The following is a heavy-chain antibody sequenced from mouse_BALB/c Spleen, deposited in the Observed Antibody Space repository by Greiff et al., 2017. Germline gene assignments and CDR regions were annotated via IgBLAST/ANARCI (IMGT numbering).Heavy chain of an antibody. CDR3: NAEEQYGNSEAY. J-gene: IGHJ2*01. D-gene: IGHD2-10*02. Sequence: EVKLVESGAELVRSGASVKLSCTASGFNIKDYYMHWVKQRPEQGLEWIGWIDPENGDTEYAPKFQGKATMTADTSSNTAYLQLSSLTSEDTAVYYCNAEEQYGNSEAYWGQGTTLTVSS. CDR2: IDPENGDT. V-gene: IGHV14-4*02. CDR1: GFNIKDYY.